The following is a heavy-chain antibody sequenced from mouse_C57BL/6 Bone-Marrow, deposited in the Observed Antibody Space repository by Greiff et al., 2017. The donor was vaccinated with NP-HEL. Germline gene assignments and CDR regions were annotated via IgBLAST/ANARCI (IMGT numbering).Heavy chain of an antibody. CDR3: VRHKSGSRRAMDY. Sequence: DVMLVESGGGLVQPKGSLKLSCAASGFSFNTYAMNWVRQAPGKGLEWVARIRSKSNNYATYYADSVKDRFTISRDDSESMLYLQMNNLKTEDTAMYYCVRHKSGSRRAMDYWGQGTSVTVSS. CDR2: IRSKSNNYAT. J-gene: IGHJ4*01. CDR1: GFSFNTYA. V-gene: IGHV10-1*01. D-gene: IGHD1-1*01.